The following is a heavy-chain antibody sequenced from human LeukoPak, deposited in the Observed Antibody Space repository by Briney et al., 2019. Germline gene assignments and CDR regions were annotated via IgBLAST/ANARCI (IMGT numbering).Heavy chain of an antibody. V-gene: IGHV3-23*01. CDR3: AKDLHYYDSSGAFDY. Sequence: GGSLRLSCAASGFNFSDYAMSWVRQAPGKGLEWVSAISGSGGSTYYADSVKGRFTISRDNSKNTLYLQMNSLRAEDTAVYYCAKDLHYYDSSGAFDYWGQGTLVTVSS. CDR1: GFNFSDYA. CDR2: ISGSGGST. J-gene: IGHJ4*02. D-gene: IGHD3-22*01.